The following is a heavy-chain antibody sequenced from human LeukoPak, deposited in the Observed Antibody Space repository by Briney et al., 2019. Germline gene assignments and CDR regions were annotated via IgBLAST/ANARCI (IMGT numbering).Heavy chain of an antibody. Sequence: SETLSLTCTVSGGSISSGGYYWSWIRQPPGKGLEWIGYIYHSGSTYYNPSLKSRVTISVDRSKNQFSLKLSSVTAADTAVYYCAREVVIGPSSGYDIWGQGTMVTVSS. CDR1: GGSISSGGYY. CDR2: IYHSGST. D-gene: IGHD3-22*01. J-gene: IGHJ3*02. CDR3: AREVVIGPSSGYDI. V-gene: IGHV4-30-2*01.